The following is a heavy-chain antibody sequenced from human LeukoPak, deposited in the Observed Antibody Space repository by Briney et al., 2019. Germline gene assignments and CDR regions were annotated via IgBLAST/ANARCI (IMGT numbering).Heavy chain of an antibody. D-gene: IGHD3-10*01. J-gene: IGHJ5*02. Sequence: ASVKVSCKASGYTFTSYGINWVRQAPGQGLEWMGWISAYNGNTNYAQKLQGRVTMTTDTSTSTAYMELRSLRSDDTAVYYCARDRPYGSVDDVVDPWGQGTLVTVSS. CDR3: ARDRPYGSVDDVVDP. CDR1: GYTFTSYG. CDR2: ISAYNGNT. V-gene: IGHV1-18*01.